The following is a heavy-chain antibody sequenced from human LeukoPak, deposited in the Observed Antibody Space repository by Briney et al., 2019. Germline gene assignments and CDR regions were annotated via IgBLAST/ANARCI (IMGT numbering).Heavy chain of an antibody. Sequence: SETLSLTCTVSRGSVNSNSYYWGWIRQPPGKGLEWIGTIYYSGNTYYNPSLESRVTISVDTSKNQFSLKLTSVTAADTAVYYCARDHEVSSSSFDYWGQGTLATVSS. J-gene: IGHJ4*02. D-gene: IGHD6-6*01. CDR1: RGSVNSNSYY. V-gene: IGHV4-39*07. CDR2: IYYSGNT. CDR3: ARDHEVSSSSFDY.